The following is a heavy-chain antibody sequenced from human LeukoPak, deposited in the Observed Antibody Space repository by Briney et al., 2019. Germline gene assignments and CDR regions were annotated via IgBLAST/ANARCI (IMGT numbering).Heavy chain of an antibody. J-gene: IGHJ3*02. D-gene: IGHD3-10*01. Sequence: SETLSLTCTVSGGSISSYCWSWIRQPPGKGLEWIGYIYYSGNTNYNPSLKSRVTISVDTSKNQFSLKLSSVTAADTGVYYCARHYYGSGNYNAFDIWGQGTMVTVSS. CDR3: ARHYYGSGNYNAFDI. CDR1: GGSISSYC. CDR2: IYYSGNT. V-gene: IGHV4-59*08.